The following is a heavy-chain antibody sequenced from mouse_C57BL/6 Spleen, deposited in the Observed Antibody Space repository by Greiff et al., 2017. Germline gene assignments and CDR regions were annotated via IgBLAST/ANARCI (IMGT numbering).Heavy chain of an antibody. V-gene: IGHV1-19*01. CDR1: GYTFTDYY. J-gene: IGHJ3*01. D-gene: IGHD2-10*01. CDR3: ARPFYGNQAWFAY. CDR2: INPYNGGT. Sequence: EVQLQQSGPVLVKPGASVKKSCKASGYTFTDYYMNWVKQSHGKSLEWIGVINPYNGGTSYNQKFKGKATLTVDKSSSTAYMELNSLTSEDSAVYYCARPFYGNQAWFAYWGQGTLVTVSA.